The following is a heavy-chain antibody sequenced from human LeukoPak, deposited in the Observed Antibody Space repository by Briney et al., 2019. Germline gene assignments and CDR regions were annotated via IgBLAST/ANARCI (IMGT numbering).Heavy chain of an antibody. CDR1: GFTFSSYS. V-gene: IGHV3-21*01. J-gene: IGHJ4*02. D-gene: IGHD3-3*01. Sequence: GGSLRLSCAASGFTFSSYSMNWVRQAPGKGLEWVSSISSSSSYIYYADSVKGRFTISRDNAKNSLYLQMNSLRAEDTAVYYCARDLFVGYVYYFDYWGQGTLVTVPS. CDR3: ARDLFVGYVYYFDY. CDR2: ISSSSSYI.